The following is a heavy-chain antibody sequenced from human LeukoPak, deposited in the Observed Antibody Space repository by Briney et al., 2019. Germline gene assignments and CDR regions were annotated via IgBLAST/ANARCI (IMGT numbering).Heavy chain of an antibody. CDR3: ATTPVYYDSRGGNYFDY. CDR2: ISYDGSNK. J-gene: IGHJ4*02. V-gene: IGHV3-30*03. CDR1: GFTFSSYG. D-gene: IGHD3-22*01. Sequence: GGSLRLSCAASGFTFSSYGMHWVRQAPGKGLEWVAVISYDGSNKYYADSVKGRFTISRDNSKNTLYLQTNSLRAEDTAVYYCATTPVYYDSRGGNYFDYWGQGTLVTVYS.